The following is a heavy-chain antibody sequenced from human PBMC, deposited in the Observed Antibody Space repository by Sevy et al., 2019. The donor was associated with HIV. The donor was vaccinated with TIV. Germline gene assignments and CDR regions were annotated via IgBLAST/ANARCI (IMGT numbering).Heavy chain of an antibody. CDR2: ISGSGGST. CDR3: AKGNKGDYDFWSGYPAEYFQH. J-gene: IGHJ1*01. Sequence: GGSLRLSCAASGFTFSSYAMSWVRQAPGKGLEWVSAISGSGGSTYYAYSVKGRFTISRDNSKNTLYLQMNSLRAEDTAVYYCAKGNKGDYDFWSGYPAEYFQHWGQGTLVTVSS. V-gene: IGHV3-23*01. CDR1: GFTFSSYA. D-gene: IGHD3-3*01.